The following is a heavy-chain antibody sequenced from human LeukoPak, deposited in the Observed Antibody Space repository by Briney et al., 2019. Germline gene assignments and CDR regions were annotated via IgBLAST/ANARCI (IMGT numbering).Heavy chain of an antibody. Sequence: SETLSLTCSVSGGSISNYYWSWIRQPPGKGLEWIGYIHHSGSTNYNPSLKSRITISVDTSKNQFSLKLSSVTAADTAVYYCARSGHSSSWSPLNWFDPWGQGTLVTVSS. J-gene: IGHJ5*02. CDR2: IHHSGST. CDR3: ARSGHSSSWSPLNWFDP. V-gene: IGHV4-59*12. CDR1: GGSISNYY. D-gene: IGHD6-13*01.